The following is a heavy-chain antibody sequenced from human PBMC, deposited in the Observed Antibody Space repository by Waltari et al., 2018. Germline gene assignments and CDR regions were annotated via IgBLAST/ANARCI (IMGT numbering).Heavy chain of an antibody. CDR2: ISSSSSTI. D-gene: IGHD3-3*01. V-gene: IGHV3-48*04. Sequence: EVQLVESGGGLVQPGGSLRLSCAAAGFTFSSYSMNWVRQAPGKGLEWVSYISSSSSTIYYADSVKGRFTISRDNAKNSLYLQMNSLRAEDTAVYYCARGDDFWSGYWDYWGQGTLVTVSS. J-gene: IGHJ4*02. CDR1: GFTFSSYS. CDR3: ARGDDFWSGYWDY.